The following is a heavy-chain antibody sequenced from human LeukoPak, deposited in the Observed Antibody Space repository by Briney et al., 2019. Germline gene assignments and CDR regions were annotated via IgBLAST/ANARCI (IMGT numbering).Heavy chain of an antibody. CDR1: GGSISSSS. J-gene: IGHJ4*02. V-gene: IGHV3-21*01. CDR2: ITSSSSYI. Sequence: ETLSLTCTVSGGSISSSSYYWGWIRQPPGKGLEWVSSITSSSSYIYYADSVKGRFTISRDNAKNSLYLQMNSLRAEDTAVYYCARDRFTMVRGVIENDYWGQGTLVTVSS. D-gene: IGHD3-10*01. CDR3: ARDRFTMVRGVIENDY.